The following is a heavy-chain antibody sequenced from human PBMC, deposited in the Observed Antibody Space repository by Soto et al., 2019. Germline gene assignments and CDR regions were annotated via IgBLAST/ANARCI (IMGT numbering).Heavy chain of an antibody. CDR3: AYARTRLYYFDY. CDR1: GGSFSGYY. Sequence: TLSLTCAVYGGSFSGYYWSWIRQPPGKGLEWIGEINHSGSTNYNPSLKSRVTISVDTSKNQFSLKLSSVTAADTAVYYCAYARTRLYYFDYWGQGTLVTVSS. CDR2: INHSGST. V-gene: IGHV4-34*01. J-gene: IGHJ4*02. D-gene: IGHD1-7*01.